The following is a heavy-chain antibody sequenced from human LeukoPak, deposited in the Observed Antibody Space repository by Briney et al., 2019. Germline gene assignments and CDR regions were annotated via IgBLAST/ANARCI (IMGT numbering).Heavy chain of an antibody. V-gene: IGHV1-69*05. CDR3: ASVVAGTYSYYYMDV. J-gene: IGHJ6*03. D-gene: IGHD6-19*01. CDR1: GGTFSRYA. CDR2: IIPFHGTP. Sequence: SVKVSCKGSGGTFSRYAISWVRQAPRQRLEWMGGIIPFHGTPNYAQKFQGRVTITTDESTSTAYMELSSLRSEDTAVYYCASVVAGTYSYYYMDVWGKGTTVTVSS.